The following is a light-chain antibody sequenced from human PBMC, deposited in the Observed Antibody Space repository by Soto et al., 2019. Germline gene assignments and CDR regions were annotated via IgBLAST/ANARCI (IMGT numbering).Light chain of an antibody. CDR1: QSIRSER. CDR2: DAS. CDR3: QQSYSTPRIT. V-gene: IGKV3-11*01. J-gene: IGKJ5*01. Sequence: EILLTQSPDTLSWSPGERATLSCGGSQSIRSERLAWYQQKPGQAPRLVIFDASNRASGMPERFSGSGSATDFTLTISSLKTEDFANYYCQQSYSTPRITFGHGTRLEIK.